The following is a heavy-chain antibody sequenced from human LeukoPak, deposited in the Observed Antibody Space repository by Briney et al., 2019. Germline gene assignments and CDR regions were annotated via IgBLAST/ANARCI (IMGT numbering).Heavy chain of an antibody. CDR1: GYSFTSYW. CDR2: IYPDDSDT. J-gene: IGHJ4*02. V-gene: IGHV5-51*01. CDR3: ARQQVAPYFDY. Sequence: GESLKISCKGSGYSFTSYWIGWVRQMPGKGLEWMGIIYPDDSDTRHSPSFQGQVTISADKSISTAYLQWSSLKASDTAMYYCARQQVAPYFDYWGQGTLVTVSS.